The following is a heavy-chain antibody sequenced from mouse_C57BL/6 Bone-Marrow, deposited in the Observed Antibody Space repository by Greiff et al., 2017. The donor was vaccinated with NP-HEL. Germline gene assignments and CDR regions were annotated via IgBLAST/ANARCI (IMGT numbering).Heavy chain of an antibody. V-gene: IGHV5-4*03. CDR1: GFTFSSYA. CDR3: ARSITTVVATDAMDY. CDR2: ISDGGSYT. J-gene: IGHJ4*01. Sequence: EVKVVESGGGLVKPGGSLKLSCAASGFTFSSYAMSWVRQTPEKRLEWVATISDGGSYTYYPDNVKGRFTISRDNAKNNLYLQMSHLKSEDTAMYYCARSITTVVATDAMDYWGQGTSVTVSS. D-gene: IGHD1-1*01.